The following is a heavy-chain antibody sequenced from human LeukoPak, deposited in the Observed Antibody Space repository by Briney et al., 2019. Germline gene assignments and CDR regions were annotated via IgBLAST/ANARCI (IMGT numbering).Heavy chain of an antibody. CDR3: ATDSRGYSYGNYYYYYGMDV. V-gene: IGHV1-24*01. CDR1: GYTLTELS. Sequence: ASVKVSCKVSGYTLTELSMHWVRQAPGKGLEWMGGFDPEDGETIYAQKFQGRVTMTEDTSTDTAYMELSSLRSEDTAVYYCATDSRGYSYGNYYYYYGMDVWGQGTTVTASS. J-gene: IGHJ6*02. D-gene: IGHD5-18*01. CDR2: FDPEDGET.